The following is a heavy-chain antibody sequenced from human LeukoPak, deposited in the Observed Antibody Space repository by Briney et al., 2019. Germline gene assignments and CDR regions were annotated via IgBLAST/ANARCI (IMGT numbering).Heavy chain of an antibody. D-gene: IGHD3-10*01. CDR1: GVSTGSQDFY. Sequence: KTSETLSLTCSVSGVSTGSQDFYWAWIRQPPGKGLEWIGNIYHTGSAHYSAALKSRVTISIDTSRDHFSLGLTSLTAADTAVYYCARLRDFGGLFFYYYMDVWDEGATVTVSS. CDR2: IYHTGSA. J-gene: IGHJ6*03. V-gene: IGHV4-39*02. CDR3: ARLRDFGGLFFYYYMDV.